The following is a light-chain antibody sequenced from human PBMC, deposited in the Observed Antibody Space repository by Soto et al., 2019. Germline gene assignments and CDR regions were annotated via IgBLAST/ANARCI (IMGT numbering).Light chain of an antibody. CDR3: QQYDSASWK. CDR2: GAS. J-gene: IGKJ1*01. V-gene: IGKV3-20*01. Sequence: EIVLTQSPGSLSLSPGERATLSCRASQTVRSSSLAWYQQKAGQAPRLLIYGASSRATGIPDRFSGSGSGTDFTLTISRLEPEDFAVYYCQQYDSASWKVGQGAMVEI. CDR1: QTVRSSS.